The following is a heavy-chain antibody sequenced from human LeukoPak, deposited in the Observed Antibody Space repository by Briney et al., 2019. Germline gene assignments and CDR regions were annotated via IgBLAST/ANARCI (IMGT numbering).Heavy chain of an antibody. J-gene: IGHJ4*02. D-gene: IGHD1-1*01. Sequence: GGSLRLSCATSGFTFNTYGMHWVRQAPGKGLEWVAVLSYDGSNEYYGDSVEGRFTISRENSKNTLYLQMNSLRPEDTAVYYCAIDWILFDYWGQGTLVTVSS. CDR2: LSYDGSNE. CDR3: AIDWILFDY. V-gene: IGHV3-30*03. CDR1: GFTFNTYG.